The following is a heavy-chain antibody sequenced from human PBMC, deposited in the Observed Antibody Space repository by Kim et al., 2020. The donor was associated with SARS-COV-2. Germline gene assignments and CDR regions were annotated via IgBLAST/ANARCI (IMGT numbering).Heavy chain of an antibody. D-gene: IGHD6-13*01. CDR2: IIPIFGTA. V-gene: IGHV1-69*13. Sequence: SVKVSCKASGGTFSSYAISWVRQAPGQGLEWMGGIIPIFGTANYAQKFQGRVTITADESTSTAYMELSSLRSEDTAVYYCARGGLYSSRWYVYWGQGTLVTVSS. CDR3: ARGGLYSSRWYVY. J-gene: IGHJ4*02. CDR1: GGTFSSYA.